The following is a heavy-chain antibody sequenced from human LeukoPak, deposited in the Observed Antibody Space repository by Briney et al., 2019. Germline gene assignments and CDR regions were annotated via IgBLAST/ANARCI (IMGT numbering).Heavy chain of an antibody. J-gene: IGHJ6*02. V-gene: IGHV4-59*01. CDR1: GGSLSGSY. CDR2: VYSSGSSGIT. Sequence: SETLSLTCTVSGGSLSGSYWSWIRQPPGKEFEWIGYVYSSGSSGITTYNPSLQSRIIISQDTSKNDFSLKLTSVTAADAAVYYCARLAARRGYYYSGMDVWGQGTTATVSS. CDR3: ARLAARRGYYYSGMDV. D-gene: IGHD3-10*01.